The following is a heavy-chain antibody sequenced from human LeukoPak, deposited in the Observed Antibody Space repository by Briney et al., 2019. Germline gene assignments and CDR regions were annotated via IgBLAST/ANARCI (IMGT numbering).Heavy chain of an antibody. CDR3: ARIPLDSSGYYYAGDGFDI. Sequence: GESLKISCKGSGYSFTSYWITWVRQMPGKGLEWMGKIDPSDSYTNYSTSLQGHVTISADKSISTAYLQWSSLKASDTAMYYCARIPLDSSGYYYAGDGFDIWGQGTMVTVSS. CDR2: IDPSDSYT. CDR1: GYSFTSYW. V-gene: IGHV5-10-1*01. J-gene: IGHJ3*02. D-gene: IGHD3-22*01.